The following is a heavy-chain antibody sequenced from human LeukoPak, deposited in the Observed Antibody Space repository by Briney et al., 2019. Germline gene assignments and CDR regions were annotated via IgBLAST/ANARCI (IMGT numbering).Heavy chain of an antibody. V-gene: IGHV4-59*01. J-gene: IGHJ4*02. CDR3: ARVGGGSGYYLDH. Sequence: SETLFLTCSVSGVSISSYYWTWIRQPPGKGLEWIGYLFYSGSPNYNASLTSRVTISVDTSKNQFSLKLTSVTAADTAVYYCARVGGGSGYYLDHWGQGTLVTVSS. CDR2: LFYSGSP. CDR1: GVSISSYY. D-gene: IGHD3-22*01.